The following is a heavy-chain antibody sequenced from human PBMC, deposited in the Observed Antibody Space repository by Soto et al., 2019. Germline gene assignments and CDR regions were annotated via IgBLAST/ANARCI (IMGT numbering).Heavy chain of an antibody. CDR3: ASPGGYCSGGSCYSSAFDI. CDR2: IWYDGSNK. D-gene: IGHD2-15*01. J-gene: IGHJ3*02. CDR1: GFTFSSYG. V-gene: IGHV3-33*01. Sequence: GGSLRLSCAASGFTFSSYGMHWVRQAPGKGLEWVAVIWYDGSNKYYADSVKGRFTISRDNSKNTLYLQMNSLRAEDTAVYYCASPGGYCSGGSCYSSAFDIWGQGTMVTVSS.